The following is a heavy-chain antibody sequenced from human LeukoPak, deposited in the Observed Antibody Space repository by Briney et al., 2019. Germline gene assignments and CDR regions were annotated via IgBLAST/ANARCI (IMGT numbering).Heavy chain of an antibody. J-gene: IGHJ6*03. D-gene: IGHD6-19*01. Sequence: ASVKVSCKASGGTFSSYDINWVRQATGQGLEWMGWMNPNSGNTGYAQKFQGRVTMTRNTSISTAYMELSSLRSEDTAVYYCAREGVEGIAVAPMDVWGKGTTVTISS. CDR2: MNPNSGNT. CDR3: AREGVEGIAVAPMDV. V-gene: IGHV1-8*02. CDR1: GGTFSSYD.